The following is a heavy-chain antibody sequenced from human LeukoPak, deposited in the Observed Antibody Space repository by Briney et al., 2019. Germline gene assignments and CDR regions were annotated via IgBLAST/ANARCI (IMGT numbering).Heavy chain of an antibody. Sequence: GASVKVSCKASGGTFSSYAISGVRQAPGQGREWMGRIIPILGIANYAQKFQGRVTITADKSTSTAYMELSSLRSEDTAVYYCARDFRFGGFDYWGQGPLVTVSS. D-gene: IGHD3-10*01. J-gene: IGHJ4*02. V-gene: IGHV1-69*04. CDR2: IIPILGIA. CDR3: ARDFRFGGFDY. CDR1: GGTFSSYA.